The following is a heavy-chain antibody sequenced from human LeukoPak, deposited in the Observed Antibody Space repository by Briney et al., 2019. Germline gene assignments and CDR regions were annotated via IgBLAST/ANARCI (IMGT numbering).Heavy chain of an antibody. Sequence: SETLSLTCTVSGGSVSSSSYYWGWIRQPPGKGLEWIGGISYSGTNYNNPSLKSRVSMSIDTSKNQFSVKLTSVTAADTAMYYCASLGTLRSWGPGTLVTVSS. CDR1: GGSVSSSSYY. CDR3: ASLGTLRS. D-gene: IGHD7-27*01. J-gene: IGHJ5*02. CDR2: ISYSGTN. V-gene: IGHV4-39*01.